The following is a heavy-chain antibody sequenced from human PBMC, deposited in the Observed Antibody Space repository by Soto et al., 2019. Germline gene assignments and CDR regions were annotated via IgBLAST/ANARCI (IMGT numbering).Heavy chain of an antibody. CDR3: ATQHNVLLVHNVAHPGNWLDP. V-gene: IGHV1-69*01. Sequence: QVQLVQSGAEVKKPGSSVKVSYMPSGGIFSNYAFTWVRQAPGQGLEWMGGIFPILGTTNSAQKFQGRISITADESTGTAYMELSSLRSEDTAIYYCATQHNVLLVHNVAHPGNWLDPWGQGTLVTVSS. CDR1: GGIFSNYA. D-gene: IGHD2-8*02. J-gene: IGHJ5*02. CDR2: IFPILGTT.